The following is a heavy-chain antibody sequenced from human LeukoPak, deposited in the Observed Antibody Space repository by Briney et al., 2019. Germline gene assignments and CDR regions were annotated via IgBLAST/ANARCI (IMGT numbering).Heavy chain of an antibody. D-gene: IGHD3-22*01. Sequence: PSQTLSLTCTVSGGSISSGGYYWSWIRQHPGKGLEWIGYIYYSGSTHYNPSLKSRVTISVDTSKNQFSLKLSSVTAADTAVYYCARGITMKNYYYGMDVWGQGTTVTVSS. CDR3: ARGITMKNYYYGMDV. V-gene: IGHV4-31*03. CDR1: GGSISSGGYY. CDR2: IYYSGST. J-gene: IGHJ6*02.